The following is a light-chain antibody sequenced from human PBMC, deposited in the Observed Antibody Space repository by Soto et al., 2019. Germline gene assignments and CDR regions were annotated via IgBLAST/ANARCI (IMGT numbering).Light chain of an antibody. CDR2: GAS. J-gene: IGKJ2*01. Sequence: ELVLTQSPGTLSLSPGERATLSCRASQSVSSSNLGWYQQKCGQAPRLLIYGASSRATGIPDRFSGSGSGTDFTLTISRLEPEDFAVYYCRQYGSSAGYTFGQGTKLEIK. V-gene: IGKV3-20*01. CDR3: RQYGSSAGYT. CDR1: QSVSSSN.